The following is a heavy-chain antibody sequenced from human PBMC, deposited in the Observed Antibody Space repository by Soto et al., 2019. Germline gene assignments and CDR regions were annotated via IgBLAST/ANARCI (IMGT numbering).Heavy chain of an antibody. J-gene: IGHJ4*02. V-gene: IGHV3-23*01. CDR3: ARWSYLDY. D-gene: IGHD3-3*01. CDR2: ISGSDGKT. Sequence: GGSLRLSCAASGFSFGSYALSWVRQAPGKGLEWGSTISGSDGKTLYADSVKGRFSISRDTPQSTLYLQMNSLRADDTAMYYCARWSYLDYWGQGTRVTVSS. CDR1: GFSFGSYA.